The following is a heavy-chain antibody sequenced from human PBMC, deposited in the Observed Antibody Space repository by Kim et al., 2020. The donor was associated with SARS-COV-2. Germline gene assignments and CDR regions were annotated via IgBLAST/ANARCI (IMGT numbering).Heavy chain of an antibody. J-gene: IGHJ4*02. V-gene: IGHV1-18*04. CDR2: ISAYNGNT. Sequence: ASVKVSCKASGYTFTSYGISWVRQAPGQGLEWMGWISAYNGNTNYAQKLQGRVTMTTDTSTSTAYMELRSLRSDDTAVYYCARVNNYYYNWNDGIDYWGQGTLFTVSS. CDR3: ARVNNYYYNWNDGIDY. D-gene: IGHD1-20*01. CDR1: GYTFTSYG.